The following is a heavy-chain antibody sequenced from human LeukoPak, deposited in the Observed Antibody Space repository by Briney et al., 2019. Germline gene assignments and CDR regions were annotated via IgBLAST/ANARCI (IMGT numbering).Heavy chain of an antibody. CDR3: ARAGTFVSDY. CDR1: GFTFSRFW. CDR2: INQDGAEK. D-gene: IGHD1-1*01. J-gene: IGHJ4*02. V-gene: IGHV3-7*01. Sequence: GGSLRLSCAASGFTFSRFWMSWVRQVPGKGLEWVANINQDGAEKYYVDSMKGRFTVSRDNAKNSLYLQMDSLRAEDTAVYYSARAGTFVSDYWGQGTLVTVSS.